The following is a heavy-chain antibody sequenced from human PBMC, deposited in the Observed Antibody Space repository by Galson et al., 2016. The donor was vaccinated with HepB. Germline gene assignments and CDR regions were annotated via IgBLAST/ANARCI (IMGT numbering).Heavy chain of an antibody. CDR1: GGNFDYYA. J-gene: IGHJ6*03. V-gene: IGHV1-69*06. Sequence: SVKVSCKASGGNFDYYAINWVRQAPGQGLEWVGGIMPLYDAPTYAQKFQDRLTIVADKSTSTVYMELSGLTSEDTAVFYCASRHPEVFSQPTYFDMDVWGQGTTLTVAS. D-gene: IGHD1-14*01. CDR2: IMPLYDAP. CDR3: ASRHPEVFSQPTYFDMDV.